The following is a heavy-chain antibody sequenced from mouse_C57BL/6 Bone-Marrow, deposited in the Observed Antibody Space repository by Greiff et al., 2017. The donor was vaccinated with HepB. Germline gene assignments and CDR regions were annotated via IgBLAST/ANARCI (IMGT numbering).Heavy chain of an antibody. J-gene: IGHJ2*01. D-gene: IGHD2-10*01. CDR2: IHPNSGST. CDR3: ASTTYFEPDY. V-gene: IGHV1-64*01. CDR1: GYTFTSYW. Sequence: VQLQQPGAELVKPGASVKLSCKASGYTFTSYWMHWVKQRPGQGLEWIGMIHPNSGSTNYNEKFKSKATLTVDKSSSPAYMQLSSLTSEDSAVYYCASTTYFEPDYWGQGTTLTVSS.